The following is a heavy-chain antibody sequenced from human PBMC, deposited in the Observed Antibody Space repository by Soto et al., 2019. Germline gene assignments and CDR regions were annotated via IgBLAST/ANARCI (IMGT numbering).Heavy chain of an antibody. D-gene: IGHD3-10*01. Sequence: QVQLVQSGAEVKKPGASVKVSCKASGYTFTNYAMQWVRQAPGQRLEWMGWINAGNGHTKYSQMFQSRVTITRDTSASTVYMDLSSLTSEDTAVYYCARGIWTMTRGAYYFDLWGQGALVTVSS. V-gene: IGHV1-3*01. CDR1: GYTFTNYA. CDR3: ARGIWTMTRGAYYFDL. J-gene: IGHJ4*02. CDR2: INAGNGHT.